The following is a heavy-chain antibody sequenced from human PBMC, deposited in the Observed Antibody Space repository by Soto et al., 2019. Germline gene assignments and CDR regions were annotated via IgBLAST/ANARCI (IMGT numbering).Heavy chain of an antibody. Sequence: PGGSLRLSCAASGFTFSSYWMHWVRQDPGKGLVWVSRINNDESSASYADSVKGRFTISRDNAKNTLYLQMNSLRAEDTAVYYCARALDPVKAVAGHGFDYWGQGTLVTVSS. D-gene: IGHD6-19*01. CDR2: INNDESSA. CDR3: ARALDPVKAVAGHGFDY. J-gene: IGHJ4*02. V-gene: IGHV3-74*01. CDR1: GFTFSSYW.